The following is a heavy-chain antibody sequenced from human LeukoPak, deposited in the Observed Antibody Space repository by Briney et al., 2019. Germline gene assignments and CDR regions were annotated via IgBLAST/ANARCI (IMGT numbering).Heavy chain of an antibody. CDR3: ARRGGRVFPTNRFDP. D-gene: IGHD2-21*01. J-gene: IGHJ5*02. CDR2: IYPGDSDT. CDR1: GYSFTSYW. V-gene: IGHV5-51*01. Sequence: LGESLKISCKGSGYSFTSYWIGWVRQMPGKGLEWMGIIYPGDSDTRYSPSFQGQVTISADKSISTAYLQWSSLKASDTAMYYCARRGGRVFPTNRFDPWGQGTLVTVSS.